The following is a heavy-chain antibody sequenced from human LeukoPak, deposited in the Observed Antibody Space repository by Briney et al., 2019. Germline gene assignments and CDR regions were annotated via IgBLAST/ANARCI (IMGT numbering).Heavy chain of an antibody. CDR3: ARDRGWGQQLVGQLDY. CDR2: INHSGST. D-gene: IGHD6-13*01. CDR1: GGSFSGYY. Sequence: SETLSLTCAVYGGSFSGYYWSWIRQPPGKGLEWIGEINHSGSTNYNPSLKSRVTISVGTSKNQFSLKLSSVTAADTAVYYCARDRGWGQQLVGQLDYWGQGTLVTVSS. V-gene: IGHV4-34*01. J-gene: IGHJ4*02.